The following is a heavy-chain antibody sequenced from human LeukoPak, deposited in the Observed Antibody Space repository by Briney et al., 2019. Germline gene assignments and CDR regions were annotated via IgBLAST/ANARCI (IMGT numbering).Heavy chain of an antibody. D-gene: IGHD5-18*01. CDR3: AQVNSNLRCEYSYGLS. J-gene: IGHJ5*02. CDR2: ISDDGSNK. CDR1: AFTFSSYG. V-gene: IGHV3-30*18. Sequence: GGSLRLSCAASAFTFSSYGMHWVRQAPGKGLEWVALISDDGSNKYYVDSVKGRFTISRDNSKNTLYLQMNSLRAEDTAVYYCAQVNSNLRCEYSYGLSWGQGTLVTVSS.